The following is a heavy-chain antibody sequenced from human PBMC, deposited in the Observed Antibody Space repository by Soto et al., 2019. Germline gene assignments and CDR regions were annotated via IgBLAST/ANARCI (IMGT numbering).Heavy chain of an antibody. Sequence: GESLKISCKVSGSIFSGYWIGWVRQMPGRGLEWMGVIYPGDSDTRCSPSFQGQVTISADKSISTAYLQWRNMKASDTAIYYCERREGTGWPYWGQGTLVTVSS. V-gene: IGHV5-51*01. CDR3: ERREGTGWPY. J-gene: IGHJ4*02. D-gene: IGHD6-19*01. CDR2: IYPGDSDT. CDR1: GSIFSGYW.